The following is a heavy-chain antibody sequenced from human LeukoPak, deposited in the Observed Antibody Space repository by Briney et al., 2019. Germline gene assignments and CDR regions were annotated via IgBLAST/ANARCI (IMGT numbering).Heavy chain of an antibody. Sequence: PSETLSLTCTVSGGSISSGDYYWSWIRQPPGKGPEWIGYIYYSGSTYYNPSLKSRVTISVDTSKNQFSLKLSSVTAADSAVYYCASFCASTTCYNGGTNFAFWGQGTLVTVSS. D-gene: IGHD2-2*01. CDR2: IYYSGST. V-gene: IGHV4-30-4*01. J-gene: IGHJ4*02. CDR1: GGSISSGDYY. CDR3: ASFCASTTCYNGGTNFAF.